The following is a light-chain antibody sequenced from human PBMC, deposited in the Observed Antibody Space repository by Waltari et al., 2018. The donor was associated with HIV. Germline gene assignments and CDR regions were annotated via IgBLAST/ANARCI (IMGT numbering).Light chain of an antibody. CDR1: SSNTGAGYD. CDR3: QSYDSRLRALV. J-gene: IGLJ3*02. Sequence: QSVLTQPPSVSGAPGKRVTISCTGSSSNTGAGYDEHWYQQLPGTAPKLLIYGNSIRPAGCRDRFSGSNSCASVALAITGLQAVDEADYFCQSYDSRLRALVFGGGTKLTVL. CDR2: GNS. V-gene: IGLV1-40*01.